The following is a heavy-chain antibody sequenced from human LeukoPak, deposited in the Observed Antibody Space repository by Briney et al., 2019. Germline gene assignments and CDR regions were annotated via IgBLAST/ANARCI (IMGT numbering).Heavy chain of an antibody. V-gene: IGHV4-39*01. Sequence: PWESLRLSCAVSGVTISSSDNYWGWLRQRPGMGLVSIVCIDYCVNIFYNPSIKSRVSISIASSTNQFSLKLTSLTAADTAVYSCPRRLCSRTSSYTPWFDPWGQGTLVTVSS. CDR1: GVTISSSDNY. CDR3: PRRLCSRTSSYTPWFDP. D-gene: IGHD2-2*02. J-gene: IGHJ5*02. CDR2: IDYCVNI.